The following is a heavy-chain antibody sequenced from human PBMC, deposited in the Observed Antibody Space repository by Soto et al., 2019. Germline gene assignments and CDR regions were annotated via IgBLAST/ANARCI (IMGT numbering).Heavy chain of an antibody. J-gene: IGHJ4*02. CDR3: ARDSLIVGATWSFDY. CDR2: IIPIFGTA. CDR1: GGTFSSYA. D-gene: IGHD1-26*01. Sequence: SVKVSCKASGGTFSSYAISWVRQAPGQGLEWMGGIIPIFGTANYAQKFQGRVTITADESTSTAYMELSSLRSEDTAVYYCARDSLIVGATWSFDYWGQGTLVTSPQ. V-gene: IGHV1-69*13.